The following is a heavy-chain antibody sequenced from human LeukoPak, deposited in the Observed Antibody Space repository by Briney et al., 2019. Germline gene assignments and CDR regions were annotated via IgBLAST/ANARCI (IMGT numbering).Heavy chain of an antibody. CDR3: ASGASYYDSGSYYHDY. D-gene: IGHD3-10*01. V-gene: IGHV4-39*07. CDR1: GASISSSNYY. Sequence: PSETLSLTCTVSGASISSSNYYWDWIRQPPGKGLEWIGSIYYSGSTYYNPSLKSRVTISVDTSKKQFSLKLSSVTAADTAVYYCASGASYYDSGSYYHDYWGQGTLVTVSS. J-gene: IGHJ4*02. CDR2: IYYSGST.